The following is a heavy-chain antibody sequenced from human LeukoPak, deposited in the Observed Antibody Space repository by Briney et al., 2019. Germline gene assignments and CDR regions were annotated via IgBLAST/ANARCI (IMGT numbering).Heavy chain of an antibody. J-gene: IGHJ2*01. D-gene: IGHD3-22*01. V-gene: IGHV4-39*07. CDR2: IYYSGST. Sequence: SETLSLTCSVSGGSISSSSYYWAWIRQPPGKGLEWIASIYYSGSTYYNPSLRSRVTISVDTSKNQFSLKLSSVTAADTAVYYCARVGDGGSGYPQLGYWYFDLWGRGTLVTASS. CDR3: ARVGDGGSGYPQLGYWYFDL. CDR1: GGSISSSSYY.